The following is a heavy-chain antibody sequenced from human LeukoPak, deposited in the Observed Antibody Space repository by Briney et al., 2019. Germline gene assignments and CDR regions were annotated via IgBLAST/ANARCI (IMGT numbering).Heavy chain of an antibody. CDR3: ARGGVGATPLDY. Sequence: SETLSLTCAVYGGSFSGYYWSWIRQPPGKGLEWIGEINHSGSTNYNPSLKSRVTISVDTSKNQFFLKLSSVTAADTAVYYCARGGVGATPLDYWGQGTLVTVSS. V-gene: IGHV4-34*01. CDR2: INHSGST. D-gene: IGHD1-26*01. J-gene: IGHJ4*02. CDR1: GGSFSGYY.